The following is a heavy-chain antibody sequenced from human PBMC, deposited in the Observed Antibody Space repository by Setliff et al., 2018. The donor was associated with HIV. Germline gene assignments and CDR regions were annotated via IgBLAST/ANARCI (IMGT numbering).Heavy chain of an antibody. J-gene: IGHJ4*02. Sequence: GGSLRLSCAASGFSFRGYSMNWVRQAPGKGLEWISSIGGTGGDIYYADSVKGRFTISRDNAKNSLYLQMNSLRAEDTAVYYCTKDRQSFDYFDYWGQGTLVTVSS. CDR3: TKDRQSFDYFDY. V-gene: IGHV3-21*01. D-gene: IGHD3-3*01. CDR2: IGGTGGDI. CDR1: GFSFRGYS.